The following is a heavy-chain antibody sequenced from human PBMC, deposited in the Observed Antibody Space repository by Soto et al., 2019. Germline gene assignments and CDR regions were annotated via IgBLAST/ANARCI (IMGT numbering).Heavy chain of an antibody. J-gene: IGHJ6*02. Sequence: ASVKVSCKASGYTFTSYAMHWVRQAPGQRLEWMGWINAGNGNTKYSQKFQGRVTITRDTSASTAYMELSSLRSEDTAVYYCASPDLNRMSAAPPLAHYYGMDVWSQGTTVTVSS. D-gene: IGHD6-13*01. CDR3: ASPDLNRMSAAPPLAHYYGMDV. V-gene: IGHV1-3*01. CDR2: INAGNGNT. CDR1: GYTFTSYA.